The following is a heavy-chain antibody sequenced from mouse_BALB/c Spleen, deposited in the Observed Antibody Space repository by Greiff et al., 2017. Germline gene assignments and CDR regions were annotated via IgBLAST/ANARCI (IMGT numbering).Heavy chain of an antibody. V-gene: IGHV1S81*02. CDR1: GYTFTSYY. J-gene: IGHJ2*01. Sequence: QVQLQQPGAELVKPGASVTLSCKASGYTFTSYYMYWVKQRPGQGLEWIGGINPSNGGTNFNEKFRSKATLTVDKSSSTAYMQLSSLTAEDSAVYYCTGGGGYALDYWGQGTTLTVSS. CDR2: INPSNGGT. CDR3: TGGGGYALDY. D-gene: IGHD2-2*01.